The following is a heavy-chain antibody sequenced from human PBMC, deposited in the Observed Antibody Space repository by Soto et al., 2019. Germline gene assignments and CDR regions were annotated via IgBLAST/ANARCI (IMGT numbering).Heavy chain of an antibody. D-gene: IGHD2-15*01. CDR1: GFTFSDYY. V-gene: IGHV3-11*01. CDR3: ARAYSDAFDI. J-gene: IGHJ3*02. CDR2: ISSSCTGI. Sequence: QVQLVESGGGLVKPGGSLRLSCAASGFTFSDYYMTWIRQAPGKGLEWVSYISSSCTGIDYPDSAKGRFTITRDNAKKSLYLQMSSLSPVYTAVYSCARAYSDAFDIWGQGTMVTVSS.